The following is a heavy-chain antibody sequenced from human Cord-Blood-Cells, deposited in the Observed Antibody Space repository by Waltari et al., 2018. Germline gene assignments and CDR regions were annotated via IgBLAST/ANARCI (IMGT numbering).Heavy chain of an antibody. J-gene: IGHJ6*03. CDR2: IYTSGST. V-gene: IGHV4-4*07. Sequence: QVQLPESGPGLVKPSATPSHTCSVPACHISSYFWRWIRQLAGKGLARIGRIYTSGSTNYNPSLKSRVTMSVDTSKNQFSLKLSSVTAADTAVYYCARFGAARPSPYYYYMDVWGKGTTVTVSS. CDR1: ACHISSYF. D-gene: IGHD6-6*01. CDR3: ARFGAARPSPYYYYMDV.